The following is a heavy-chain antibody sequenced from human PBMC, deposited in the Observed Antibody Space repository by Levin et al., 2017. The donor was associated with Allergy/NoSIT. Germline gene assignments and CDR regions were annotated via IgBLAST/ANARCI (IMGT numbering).Heavy chain of an antibody. CDR1: GFISSYA. V-gene: IGHV3-30*18. J-gene: IGHJ4*02. D-gene: IGHD3-16*01. CDR2: ISYDGSNK. Sequence: GGSLRLSCAASGFISSYAMHWVRQAPGKGLAWVAVISYDGSNKYYADSVKGRFTISRDTSQNTLYLQMNSLRGEDTAVYYCAKGLRGESSFFDTWGQGTLVTVSS. CDR3: AKGLRGESSFFDT.